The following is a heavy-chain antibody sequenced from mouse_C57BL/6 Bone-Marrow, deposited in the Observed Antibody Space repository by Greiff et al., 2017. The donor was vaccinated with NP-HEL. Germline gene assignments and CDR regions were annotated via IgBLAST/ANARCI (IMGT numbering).Heavy chain of an antibody. CDR2: IYPSSGNT. CDR3: AGWCVCYGSSYAY. Sequence: VQLQQSGAELARPGASVKLSCKASGYTFTSYGISWVKQRTGQGLEWIGEIYPSSGNTNYNEKFKGKATLTADKSSSTAYMELRSLTSEDSAVYFGAGWCVCYGSSYAYWGQGTTLTVSA. J-gene: IGHJ2*01. CDR1: GYTFTSYG. D-gene: IGHD1-1*01. V-gene: IGHV1-81*01.